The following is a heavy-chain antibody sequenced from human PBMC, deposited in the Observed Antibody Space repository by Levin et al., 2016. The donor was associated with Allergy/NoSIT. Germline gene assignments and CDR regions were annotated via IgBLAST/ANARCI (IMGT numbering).Heavy chain of an antibody. CDR2: IYPGDSDT. D-gene: IGHD6-19*01. CDR1: GYSFTSYW. V-gene: IGHV5-51*01. J-gene: IGHJ6*02. CDR3: ARQDSSSGWYRYYYYYGMDV. Sequence: GESLKISCKGSGYSFTSYWIGWVRQMPGKGLEWMGIIYPGDSDTRYSPSFQGQVTISADKSISTAYLQWSSLKASDTAMYYCARQDSSSGWYRYYYYYGMDVWGQGTTVTVSS.